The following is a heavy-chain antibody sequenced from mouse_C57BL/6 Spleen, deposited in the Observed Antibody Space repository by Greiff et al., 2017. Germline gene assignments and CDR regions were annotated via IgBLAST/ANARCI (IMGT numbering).Heavy chain of an antibody. Sequence: VQLQQPGAELVLPGASVKLSCKASGYTFTSYWMHWVKQRPGPGLEWIGEIDPSDSYTNSNQKFKGKSPLTVDKSSSTAYMQLRRLASEDSSVYYCARRSTTVWGWYFCVWGTGATVTVSS. CDR3: ARRSTTVWGWYFCV. J-gene: IGHJ1*03. CDR1: GYTFTSYW. D-gene: IGHD1-1*01. CDR2: IDPSDSYT. V-gene: IGHV1-69*01.